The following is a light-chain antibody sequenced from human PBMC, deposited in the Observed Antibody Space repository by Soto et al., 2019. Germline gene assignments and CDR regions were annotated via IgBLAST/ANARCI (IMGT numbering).Light chain of an antibody. J-gene: IGKJ4*01. CDR3: QQYDTLLT. CDR2: DAS. Sequence: DIQMTQSPSSLSASVGDRVTITCQASQDITNYLNWYQQKPGKAPKLLIYDASNLETGVPSRFSGSGSGTDFTFTISSLQPEDIETYYCQQYDTLLTFGGGTKVEIK. CDR1: QDITNY. V-gene: IGKV1-33*01.